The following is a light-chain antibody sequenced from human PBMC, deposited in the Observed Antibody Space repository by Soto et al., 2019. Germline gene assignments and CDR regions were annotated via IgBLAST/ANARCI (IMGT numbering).Light chain of an antibody. Sequence: QSVLTQPPSASGTPGQSVTISCSGSSSNIGSDYVYWFQLLPGTAPKLLIYRDNQRPSGVSDRFSGSKSGTSGSLAISGLQTEDDADYYCAAWDDSLSGWEFGGGTKLTVL. CDR1: SSNIGSDY. J-gene: IGLJ2*01. CDR2: RDN. CDR3: AAWDDSLSGWE. V-gene: IGLV1-47*01.